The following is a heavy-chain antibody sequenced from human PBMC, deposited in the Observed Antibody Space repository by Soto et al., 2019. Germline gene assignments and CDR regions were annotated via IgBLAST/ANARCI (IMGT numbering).Heavy chain of an antibody. CDR3: ARHLTTTTVVTPSTNYGMAV. D-gene: IGHD4-17*01. CDR1: GYSFTSYW. CDR2: IDPSDSYT. J-gene: IGHJ6*02. V-gene: IGHV5-10-1*01. Sequence: HGESLKISCKGSGYSFTSYWISWVRQMPGKGLEWMGRIDPSDSYTNYSPSFQGHVTISADKSISTAYLQWSSLKASDTAMYYCARHLTTTTVVTPSTNYGMAVWGQGTTVTVSS.